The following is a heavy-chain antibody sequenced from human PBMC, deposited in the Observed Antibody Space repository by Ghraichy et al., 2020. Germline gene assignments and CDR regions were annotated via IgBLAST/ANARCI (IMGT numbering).Heavy chain of an antibody. CDR1: GGSISSYY. CDR3: ARSSLVPQYDYVWGSYRYPRPIFDY. Sequence: SDTLSLTCTVSGGSISSYYWSWIRQPPGKGLEWIGYIYYSGSTNYNPSLKSRVTISVDTSKNQFSLKLSSVTAADTAVYYCARSSLVPQYDYVWGSYRYPRPIFDYWGQGTLVTVSS. D-gene: IGHD3-16*02. V-gene: IGHV4-59*07. CDR2: IYYSGST. J-gene: IGHJ4*02.